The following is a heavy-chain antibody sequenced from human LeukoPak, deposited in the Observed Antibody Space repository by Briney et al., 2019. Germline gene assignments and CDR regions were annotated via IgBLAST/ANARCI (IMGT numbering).Heavy chain of an antibody. CDR1: GGSIRSCSSY. D-gene: IGHD2-15*01. Sequence: SETLSLTCTVSGGSIRSCSSYWGWIRQPPGKGLEWIGSISYSGSTYYNPSLKSRVTIFVETSKNQFSLNLSSVTAADTAVYYCATIQIMVVPATLNYWGQGTLVTVSS. CDR2: ISYSGST. CDR3: ATIQIMVVPATLNY. V-gene: IGHV4-39*01. J-gene: IGHJ4*02.